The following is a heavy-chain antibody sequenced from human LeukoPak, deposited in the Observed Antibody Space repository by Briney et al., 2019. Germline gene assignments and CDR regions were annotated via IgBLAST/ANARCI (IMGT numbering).Heavy chain of an antibody. Sequence: SETLSLTCAVYGGSFSGYYWSWIRQPPGKGLEWIGEINHSGSTNYNPSLKSRVTISVDTSKNQLSLKLSSVTAADTAVYYCARARGITMILDYWGQGTLVTVSS. J-gene: IGHJ4*02. V-gene: IGHV4-34*01. CDR3: ARARGITMILDY. D-gene: IGHD3-22*01. CDR2: INHSGST. CDR1: GGSFSGYY.